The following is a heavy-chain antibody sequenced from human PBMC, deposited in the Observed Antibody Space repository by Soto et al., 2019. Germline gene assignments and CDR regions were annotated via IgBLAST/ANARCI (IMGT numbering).Heavy chain of an antibody. D-gene: IGHD2-2*01. CDR1: GFTVSNNY. CDR3: AAQPGGGGY. V-gene: IGHV3-53*01. J-gene: IGHJ4*02. CDR2: IYSGGYT. Sequence: EVQLVESGGGLIQPGGSLRLSCAVSGFTVSNNYMSWVRQAPGKGLEGVSVIYSGGYTAYGDSVKGRFTISRDNSKNTLNLQKKSLRAPAPAVFYWAAQPGGGGYWGQGTLVTVSS.